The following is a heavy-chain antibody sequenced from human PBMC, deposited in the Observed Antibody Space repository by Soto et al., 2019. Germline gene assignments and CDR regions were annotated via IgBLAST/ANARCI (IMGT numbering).Heavy chain of an antibody. J-gene: IGHJ4*02. Sequence: QLQLQESGPGLVKPPETLSLTCTVSGGSISSRSHYWGWIRQSPGRHLEWIGSSYYRGSTHYNPSLKTRVTISVDTSKNQVSLKVYSVTAADTAVYYCATADGFGMVTPFFEYWGQGILVTVSS. D-gene: IGHD3-3*01. CDR1: GGSISSRSHY. CDR2: SYYRGST. V-gene: IGHV4-39*01. CDR3: ATADGFGMVTPFFEY.